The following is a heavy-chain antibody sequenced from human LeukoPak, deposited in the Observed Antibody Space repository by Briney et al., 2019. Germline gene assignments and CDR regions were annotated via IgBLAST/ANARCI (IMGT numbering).Heavy chain of an antibody. D-gene: IGHD3-3*01. J-gene: IGHJ6*03. V-gene: IGHV3-74*01. Sequence: PGGSLRLSCVTSGFTFSGYWMHWVRQGPEKGLELVSRIDNYGHGIIYADSVKGRFTTSRDNVKNTLYLQMNSLRVEDTAVYYCAAGGGWDPSFGVVTHIDAWGKGTTVVVS. CDR3: AAGGGWDPSFGVVTHIDA. CDR1: GFTFSGYW. CDR2: IDNYGHGI.